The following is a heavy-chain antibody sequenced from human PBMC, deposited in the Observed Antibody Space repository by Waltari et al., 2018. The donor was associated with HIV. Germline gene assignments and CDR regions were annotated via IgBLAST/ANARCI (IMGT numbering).Heavy chain of an antibody. V-gene: IGHV3-23*01. D-gene: IGHD3-3*01. J-gene: IGHJ6*02. CDR2: IRGRGGST. CDR1: GFTFSSFA. Sequence: EVQLLESGGGLVQPGGSLRLSCAASGFTFSSFAMSWVRQAPGKGRGWVPAIRGRGGSTDYEDSVKGRFTISRDNSKNTLYLQMNSLRAEDTAVYYCAKGHYDFWSGSYYYGMDVWGQGTTVTVSS. CDR3: AKGHYDFWSGSYYYGMDV.